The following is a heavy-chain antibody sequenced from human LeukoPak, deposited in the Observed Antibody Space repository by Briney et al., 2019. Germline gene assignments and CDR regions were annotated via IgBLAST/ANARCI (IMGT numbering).Heavy chain of an antibody. Sequence: GGSLRLSCAASGVTFSSYAMHWVRQAPGKGLEWVAVISYDGSNKYYADSVKGRFTISRDNSKNTLYLQMNSLRAEDTAVYYCARPQSRYCSGGSCPGGGMDVWGQGTTVTVSS. CDR2: ISYDGSNK. D-gene: IGHD2-15*01. CDR1: GVTFSSYA. V-gene: IGHV3-30-3*01. CDR3: ARPQSRYCSGGSCPGGGMDV. J-gene: IGHJ6*02.